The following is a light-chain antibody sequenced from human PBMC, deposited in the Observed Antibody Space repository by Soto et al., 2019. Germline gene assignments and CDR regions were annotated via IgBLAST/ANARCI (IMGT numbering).Light chain of an antibody. Sequence: EIVLTQSPVTLSLSPGERATLSCRASQSVSSSYLAWYQQKPGQAPKVLIYRASSRATGIPDRFSGSGSGTDFTLTISRLEPEDFAVYYCQQYGSSPRTFGQGTKVDIK. V-gene: IGKV3-20*01. CDR2: RAS. CDR1: QSVSSSY. J-gene: IGKJ1*01. CDR3: QQYGSSPRT.